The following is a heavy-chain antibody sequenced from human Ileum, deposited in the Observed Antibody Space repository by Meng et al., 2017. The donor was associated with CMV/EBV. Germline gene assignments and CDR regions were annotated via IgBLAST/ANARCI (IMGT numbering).Heavy chain of an antibody. CDR1: GGSFSVYR. V-gene: IGHV4-34*01. CDR3: ARGDIAASLEF. CDR2: INDNGDT. Sequence: VQLQQWGAGLLKPSETLSLPCAVYGGSFSVYRWSWIRQPPGKGLQWIGEINDNGDTNYDPSLNSRVTISVDTSKKQFSLRLTSVTAADTAMYYCARGDIAASLEFWDQGTLVTVSS. J-gene: IGHJ4*02. D-gene: IGHD6-13*01.